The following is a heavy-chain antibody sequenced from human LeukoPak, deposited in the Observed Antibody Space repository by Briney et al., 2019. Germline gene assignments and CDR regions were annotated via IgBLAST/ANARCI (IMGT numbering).Heavy chain of an antibody. Sequence: GGSLRLSCAASGFSFDDHGMSWVRQAPGKGLEWVSAISGSGGSTYYADSVKGRFTISRDNAKDSLYLQMNSLRAEDTAVYYCARDPGSGYEEHFDYWGQGTLVTVSS. CDR3: ARDPGSGYEEHFDY. J-gene: IGHJ4*02. CDR1: GFSFDDHG. V-gene: IGHV3-20*04. D-gene: IGHD5-12*01. CDR2: ISGSGGST.